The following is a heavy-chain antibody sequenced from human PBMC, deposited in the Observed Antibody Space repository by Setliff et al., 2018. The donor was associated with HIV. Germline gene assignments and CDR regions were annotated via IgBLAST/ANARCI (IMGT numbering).Heavy chain of an antibody. CDR3: ARSRSGSGTGSGYYFHMDV. CDR2: INHSGST. Sequence: SETLSLTCAVYGAPFSGFHWGWIRQPPGKGLEWIGEINHSGSTNYNPSLNSRVTISVDTSKNQFSLKVSSVTAADTAVYYCARSRSGSGTGSGYYFHMDVWGKGTTVTVSS. D-gene: IGHD6-19*01. J-gene: IGHJ6*03. V-gene: IGHV4-34*01. CDR1: GAPFSGFH.